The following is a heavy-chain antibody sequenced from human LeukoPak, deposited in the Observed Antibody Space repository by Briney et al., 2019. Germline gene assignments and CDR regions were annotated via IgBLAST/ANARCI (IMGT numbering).Heavy chain of an antibody. J-gene: IGHJ4*02. CDR2: ISYDGSNK. D-gene: IGHD3-10*01. V-gene: IGHV3-30-3*01. Sequence: GSLRLSCAASGFTFSSYAMHWVRQAPGKGLEWVAVISYDGSNKYYADSVKGRFTISRDNSKNTLYLQMNSLRAEDTAVYYCASRTRWFGEFELDYWGQGTLVTVSS. CDR1: GFTFSSYA. CDR3: ASRTRWFGEFELDY.